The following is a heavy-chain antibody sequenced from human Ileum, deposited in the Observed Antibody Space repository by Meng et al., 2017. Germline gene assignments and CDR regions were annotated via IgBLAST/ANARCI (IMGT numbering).Heavy chain of an antibody. Sequence: QMQLQESGPGLEKPSGTPSFTCAASVGSFSSGNWWGWVRQPPGKGLEWIGEIFHTGNTNYNPSLQSRVSLSIDKSKNQFSLKVISVTAADTAVYYCVNYCSGGKCSPNEKTQHWGQGTLVTVSS. CDR2: IFHTGNT. CDR1: VGSFSSGNW. D-gene: IGHD2-15*01. J-gene: IGHJ1*01. V-gene: IGHV4-4*02. CDR3: VNYCSGGKCSPNEKTQH.